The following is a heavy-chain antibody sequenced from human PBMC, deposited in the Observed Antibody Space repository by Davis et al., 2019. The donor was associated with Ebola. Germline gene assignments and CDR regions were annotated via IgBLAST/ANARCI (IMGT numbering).Heavy chain of an antibody. J-gene: IGHJ5*02. CDR2: IYYSGST. CDR1: GGSRSSEY. V-gene: IGHV4-59*01. Sequence: SETLSLTCTVAGGSRSSEYWSWIRQPPGKGLEWIGYIYYSGSTNYNPSLKSRVTISVDTSKNQFSLKLSSVTAADTAVYYCARHFTGLEGWFDPWGQGTLVPFSS. D-gene: IGHD3-3*01. CDR3: ARHFTGLEGWFDP.